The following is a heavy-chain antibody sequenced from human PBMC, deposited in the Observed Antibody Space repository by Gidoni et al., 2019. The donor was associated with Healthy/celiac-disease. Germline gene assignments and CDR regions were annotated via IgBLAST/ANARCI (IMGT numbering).Heavy chain of an antibody. Sequence: EVQLVESGGGLVQPGGSLRLSCAASGFTFSRYEMNWVRQAPGKGLEWVSYISSSGSTIYYADSVKGRFTISRDNAKNSLYLQMNSLRAEDTAVYYCARAQRVRGVIIMEDYFDYWGQGTLVTVSS. V-gene: IGHV3-48*03. J-gene: IGHJ4*02. CDR1: GFTFSRYE. CDR3: ARAQRVRGVIIMEDYFDY. CDR2: ISSSGSTI. D-gene: IGHD3-10*01.